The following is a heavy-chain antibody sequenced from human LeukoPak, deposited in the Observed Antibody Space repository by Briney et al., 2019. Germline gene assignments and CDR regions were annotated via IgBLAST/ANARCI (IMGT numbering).Heavy chain of an antibody. CDR1: GFIFSNYA. CDR3: AKDPGGGDEEKYFDY. Sequence: GGSLRPSCAASGFIFSNYAMHWVCQAPGKGLEWVAFIRSDGTNEYYADSVKGRLSTSRDNSKNTLYLQMNSLAPGDTAVYYCAKDPGGGDEEKYFDYWGQGTLVTVSS. D-gene: IGHD2-21*02. V-gene: IGHV3-30*02. CDR2: IRSDGTNE. J-gene: IGHJ4*02.